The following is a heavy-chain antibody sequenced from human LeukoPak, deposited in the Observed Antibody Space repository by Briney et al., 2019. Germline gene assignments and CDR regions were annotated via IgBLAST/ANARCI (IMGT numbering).Heavy chain of an antibody. CDR2: IYYSGST. D-gene: IGHD2-2*01. CDR3: ASAYCSSTSCYRNFDY. V-gene: IGHV4-31*03. Sequence: SQTLSLTCTVSGGSISSGDYYWSWIRQHPGKGLEWIGYIYYSGSTYYNPSLKSRLTISVDTSKNQFSLKLTSVTAADTAVYYCASAYCSSTSCYRNFDYWGQGTLVTVSS. CDR1: GGSISSGDYY. J-gene: IGHJ4*02.